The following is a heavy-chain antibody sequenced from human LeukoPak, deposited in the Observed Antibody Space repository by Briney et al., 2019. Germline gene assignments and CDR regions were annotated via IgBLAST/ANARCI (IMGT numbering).Heavy chain of an antibody. Sequence: GRSLRLSCAASGFTFDDYAMHWVRQAPGKGLEWVSGISWNSGSIGYADSVKGRFTISRDNAKNSLYLQMNSLRAEDTALYYCAKDFAPKIVGATTVDYWGQGTLVTVSS. CDR1: GFTFDDYA. D-gene: IGHD1-26*01. V-gene: IGHV3-9*01. CDR2: ISWNSGSI. CDR3: AKDFAPKIVGATTVDY. J-gene: IGHJ4*02.